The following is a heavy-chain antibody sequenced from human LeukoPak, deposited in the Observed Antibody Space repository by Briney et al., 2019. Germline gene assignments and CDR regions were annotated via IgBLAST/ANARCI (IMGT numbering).Heavy chain of an antibody. CDR3: ARTSRNYYGMDV. CDR2: IYYSGST. V-gene: IGHV4-39*07. J-gene: IGHJ6*02. CDR1: GGSISSSSYY. Sequence: PSETLSLTCTASGGSISSSSYYWGWIRQPPGKGLEWIGSIYYSGSTYYNPSLKSRVTISVDTSKNQFSLKLSSVTAADTAVYYCARTSRNYYGMDVWGQGTTVTVSS. D-gene: IGHD6-6*01.